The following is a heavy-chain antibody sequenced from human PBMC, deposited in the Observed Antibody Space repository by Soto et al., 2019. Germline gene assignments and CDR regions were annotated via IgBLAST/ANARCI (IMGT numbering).Heavy chain of an antibody. V-gene: IGHV4-31*03. CDR3: ARLSGTSFDS. J-gene: IGHJ4*02. D-gene: IGHD2-2*01. Sequence: PSETLSLTCTVSGGSVSGSYYWSWIRQHPGKGLEWIGYINYSGGTYYNPSLKSRVTISVDTSKNQFSLKLSSVTAADTAVYSCARLSGTSFDSWGQGTLVTVSS. CDR1: GGSVSGSYY. CDR2: INYSGGT.